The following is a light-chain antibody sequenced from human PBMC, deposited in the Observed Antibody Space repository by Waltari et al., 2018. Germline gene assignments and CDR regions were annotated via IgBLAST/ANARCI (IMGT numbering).Light chain of an antibody. CDR1: SGNIGSNY. J-gene: IGLJ2*01. CDR2: EDR. Sequence: FTLTQPHSVSESPGKTVSLSCPRSSGNIGSNYVQWYQQRPGSSPTTVIYEDRNRPSGVPDRFSGSIDSSSNAAYLTISGLQPDDEAVYFCQSYDSSSSFLFGGGTKLTVL. V-gene: IGLV6-57*01. CDR3: QSYDSSSSFL.